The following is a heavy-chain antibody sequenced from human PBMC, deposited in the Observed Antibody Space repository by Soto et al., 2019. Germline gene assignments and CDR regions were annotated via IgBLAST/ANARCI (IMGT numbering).Heavy chain of an antibody. CDR2: IYWDDDK. D-gene: IGHD3-16*02. Sequence: QITLKESGPTLVKPTQTLTLTCTFSGFSLSTSGVGVGWIRQPPGKALEWLALIYWDDDKRYSPSLKSRLTITKDTSKNQVVLTMTNMDPVDTATYYCAHRDFMITVGGVIVTRAFDIWGQGTMVTVSS. V-gene: IGHV2-5*02. CDR1: GFSLSTSGVG. CDR3: AHRDFMITVGGVIVTRAFDI. J-gene: IGHJ3*02.